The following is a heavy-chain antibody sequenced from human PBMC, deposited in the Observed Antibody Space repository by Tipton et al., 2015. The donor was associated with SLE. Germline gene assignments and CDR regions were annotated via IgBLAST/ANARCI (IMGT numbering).Heavy chain of an antibody. J-gene: IGHJ5*02. CDR1: GGSISTYY. Sequence: TLSLTCTVSGGSISTYYWSWIRQPPGKGLEWIGYIYYSGSTNYNPSLKSLVTISVDTPKNQFSLKLSSVTAADTAVYYCARQHSGRAADTWGQGTLVTVSS. CDR3: ARQHSGRAADT. CDR2: IYYSGST. V-gene: IGHV4-59*01. D-gene: IGHD6-13*01.